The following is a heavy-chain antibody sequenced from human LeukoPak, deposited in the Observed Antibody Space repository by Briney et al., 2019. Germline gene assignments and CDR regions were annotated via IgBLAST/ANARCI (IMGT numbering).Heavy chain of an antibody. J-gene: IGHJ4*02. CDR2: IKQDGSEK. V-gene: IGHV3-7*01. Sequence: GGSLRLSCAVSGFTFSSDWMSWVRQAPGKGLEWVANIKQDGSEKFYVGSVEGRFTISRDNAKNSLYLQMNSLRAEDTAVYYCLAGGNWGQGTLVTVSS. CDR3: LAGGN. D-gene: IGHD3-16*01. CDR1: GFTFSSDW.